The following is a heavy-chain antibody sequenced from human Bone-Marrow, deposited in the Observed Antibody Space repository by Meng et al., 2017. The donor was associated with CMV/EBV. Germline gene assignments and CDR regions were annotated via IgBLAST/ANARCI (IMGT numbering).Heavy chain of an antibody. V-gene: IGHV1-18*01. CDR1: GYTFTSYG. D-gene: IGHD1-26*01. J-gene: IGHJ4*02. Sequence: ASVKVSCKASGYTFTSYGISWVRQAPGQGLEWMGWISAYNGNTNYAQKLQGRVNMTTDTSTSTAYMELRSLRTDDTAVYYCAGDNGVGANLDYWGQGTLVTVSS. CDR3: AGDNGVGANLDY. CDR2: ISAYNGNT.